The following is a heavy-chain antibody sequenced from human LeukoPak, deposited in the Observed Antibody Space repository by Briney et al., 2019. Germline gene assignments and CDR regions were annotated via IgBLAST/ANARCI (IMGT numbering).Heavy chain of an antibody. D-gene: IGHD3-9*01. V-gene: IGHV3-74*01. J-gene: IGHJ4*02. Sequence: GGSLRLSCAASGFTFSSYWMHWVRQAPGKGLVWVSRLNSDGSSTSYADSVKGRFTISRDNAKNTLYLQMNSLRAEDTAVYYCARADRYFDWLLSGYWGQGTLVTVSS. CDR2: LNSDGSST. CDR1: GFTFSSYW. CDR3: ARADRYFDWLLSGY.